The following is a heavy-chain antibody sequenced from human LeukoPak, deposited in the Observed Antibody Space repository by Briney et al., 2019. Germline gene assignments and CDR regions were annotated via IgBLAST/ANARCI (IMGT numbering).Heavy chain of an antibody. CDR3: AKFGSSEGLDY. J-gene: IGHJ4*02. D-gene: IGHD6-13*01. CDR2: ISGTGYNT. CDR1: GFTFRNCA. Sequence: GGSLRLSCAASGFTFRNCAMSWVRQAPGKGLEWVSGISGTGYNTYYADSVKGRFTISRDNSKNTLYLQMNSLGAEDTAVYYCAKFGSSEGLDYWGQGTLVTVSS. V-gene: IGHV3-23*01.